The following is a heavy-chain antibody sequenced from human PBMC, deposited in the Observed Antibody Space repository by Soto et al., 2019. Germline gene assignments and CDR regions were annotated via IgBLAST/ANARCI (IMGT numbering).Heavy chain of an antibody. Sequence: QVQLVQSGAEVKKPGSSVKVSCKASGGTFSSYAISWVRQAPGQGLEWMGGIIPIFGTANYAQKFQGRVTITADESTSTAYMELSSLRSEDTAVYYCATDPRSTAMVRPLYYYGMDVWGQGTTVTVSS. J-gene: IGHJ6*02. CDR3: ATDPRSTAMVRPLYYYGMDV. CDR1: GGTFSSYA. D-gene: IGHD5-18*01. CDR2: IIPIFGTA. V-gene: IGHV1-69*01.